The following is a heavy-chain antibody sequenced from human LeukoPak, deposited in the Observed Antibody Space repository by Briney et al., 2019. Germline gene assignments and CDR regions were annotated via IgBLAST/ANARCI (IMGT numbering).Heavy chain of an antibody. V-gene: IGHV4-39*07. CDR3: ARGRLYYYGSGSYYREYFQH. Sequence: SETLSLTCTVSGGSISSSSYYWGWIRQPPGKGLEWIGSIYYSGSTYYNPSLKSRVTISVDTSKNQFSLKLSSVTAADTAVYYCARGRLYYYGSGSYYREYFQHWGQGTLVTVSS. D-gene: IGHD3-10*01. J-gene: IGHJ1*01. CDR1: GGSISSSSYY. CDR2: IYYSGST.